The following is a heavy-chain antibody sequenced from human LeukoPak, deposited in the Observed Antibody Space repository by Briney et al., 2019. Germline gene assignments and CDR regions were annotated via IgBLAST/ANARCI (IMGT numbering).Heavy chain of an antibody. CDR2: ISSSSSYI. Sequence: PGGSLRLSCAASGFAFSSYSMNWVRQAPGKGLEWVSSISSSSSYIYYADSVKGRFTISRDNAKNSLYLQMNSLRAEDTAVYYCARGSSVWRVAFDIWGQGTMVTVSS. CDR1: GFAFSSYS. CDR3: ARGSSVWRVAFDI. V-gene: IGHV3-21*01. D-gene: IGHD6-19*01. J-gene: IGHJ3*02.